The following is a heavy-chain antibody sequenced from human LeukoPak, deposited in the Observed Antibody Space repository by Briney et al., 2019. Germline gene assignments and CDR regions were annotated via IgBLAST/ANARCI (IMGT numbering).Heavy chain of an antibody. CDR3: ARDRYGDGFAHLDY. Sequence: ASVKVSCKASGYTFTSYAIHWVRQAPGQGLEXXGWITPSGGTNYPQKFQGRVAITWDTSITTAYMDLSRLTSDDTAVYYCARDRYGDGFAHLDYWGQGALVTVSS. J-gene: IGHJ4*02. CDR2: ITPSGGT. CDR1: GYTFTSYA. V-gene: IGHV1-2*02. D-gene: IGHD5-24*01.